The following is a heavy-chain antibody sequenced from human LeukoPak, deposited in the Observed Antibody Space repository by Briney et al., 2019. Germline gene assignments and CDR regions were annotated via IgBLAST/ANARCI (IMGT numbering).Heavy chain of an antibody. Sequence: SETLSLTCTVSGGSISSYYWSWIRQPPGKGLEWIGYIYYSGSTNYNPSLKSRVTISVDTSKNQFSLKLSSVTAEDTAVYYCARAGSRYCSGGSCYWNLKIDYWGQGTLVTVSS. D-gene: IGHD2-15*01. CDR3: ARAGSRYCSGGSCYWNLKIDY. V-gene: IGHV4-59*01. J-gene: IGHJ4*02. CDR2: IYYSGST. CDR1: GGSISSYY.